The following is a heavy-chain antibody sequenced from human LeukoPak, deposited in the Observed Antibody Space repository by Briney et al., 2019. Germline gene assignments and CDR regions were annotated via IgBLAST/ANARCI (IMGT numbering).Heavy chain of an antibody. CDR3: ARGRYDSSGYYPIFDF. D-gene: IGHD3-22*01. V-gene: IGHV3-23*01. CDR1: GFTFSSYA. CDR2: ISGSGGST. J-gene: IGHJ4*02. Sequence: GGSLRLSCAASGFTFSSYAMSWVRQAPGKGLEWVSAISGSGGSTYYADSVKGRFTISRDNSKNTLYLQMNSLRAEDTAVYYCARGRYDSSGYYPIFDFWGQGTLVTVSS.